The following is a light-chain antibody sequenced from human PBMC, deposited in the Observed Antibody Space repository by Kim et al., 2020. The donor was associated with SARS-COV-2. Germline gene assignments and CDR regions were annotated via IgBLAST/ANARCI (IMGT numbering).Light chain of an antibody. J-gene: IGLJ2*01. CDR2: GKN. CDR3: NSPDNNCNHPV. Sequence: SSELTQDPAVSVALGQTVRITCQGDSLRSYYASWYQQKPGQAPLLVIYGKNNRPSGIPDRFSGSRSGNTASFTITGAQAEDQAHYYCNSPDNNCNHPVF. V-gene: IGLV3-19*01. CDR1: SLRSYY.